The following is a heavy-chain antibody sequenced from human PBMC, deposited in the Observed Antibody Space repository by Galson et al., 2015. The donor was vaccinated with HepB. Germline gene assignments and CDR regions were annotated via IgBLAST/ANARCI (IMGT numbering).Heavy chain of an antibody. D-gene: IGHD6-19*01. CDR3: ARQWLDMGVYFDY. CDR2: IKQDGCEK. Sequence: SLRLSCAASGFTFSSYWMSWVRQAPGKGLEWVANIKQDGCEKYYVDSVKGRFTISRDNAKNSLYLQMNSLRAEDTAVCYCARQWLDMGVYFDYWGQGTLVTVSS. V-gene: IGHV3-7*01. CDR1: GFTFSSYW. J-gene: IGHJ4*02.